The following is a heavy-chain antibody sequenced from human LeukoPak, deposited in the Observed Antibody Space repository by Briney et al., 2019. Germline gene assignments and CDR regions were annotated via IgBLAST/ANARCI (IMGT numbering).Heavy chain of an antibody. CDR2: ISSSSSYI. CDR3: AKAGSGNSPPYDY. CDR1: GFTFSSYS. V-gene: IGHV3-21*04. D-gene: IGHD3-10*01. Sequence: GGSLRLSCAASGFTFSSYSMNWVRQAPGKGLEWVSSISSSSSYIYYADSVKGRFTISRDNSKNTLYLQMNSLRAEDTAVYYCAKAGSGNSPPYDYWGQGTLVTVSS. J-gene: IGHJ4*02.